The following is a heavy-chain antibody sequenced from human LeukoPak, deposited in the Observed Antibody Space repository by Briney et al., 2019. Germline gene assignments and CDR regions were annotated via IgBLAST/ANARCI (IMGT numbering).Heavy chain of an antibody. CDR1: GFTFSSSV. J-gene: IGHJ6*02. Sequence: HSGGSLRLSCVASGFTFSSSVMSWVRQAPGKGLEWVSTFTGTSGNTYYADSVKGRLIISRDNSKNTLYLQMNSLRAEDTAVYYCAKEDSKIAVAGFDYYYYGMHVWGQGTTVTVSS. CDR3: AKEDSKIAVAGFDYYYYGMHV. CDR2: FTGTSGNT. D-gene: IGHD6-19*01. V-gene: IGHV3-23*01.